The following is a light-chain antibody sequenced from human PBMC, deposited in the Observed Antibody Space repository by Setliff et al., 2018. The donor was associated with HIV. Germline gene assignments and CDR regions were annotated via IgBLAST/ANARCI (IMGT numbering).Light chain of an antibody. V-gene: IGLV2-14*01. CDR3: SSYTSSNTSYV. CDR2: EVS. Sequence: QSALTQPASVSGSPGQSITISCTGTSSDVGGYKYVSWYQQHPGKAPKLMIYEVSNRPSGVSNRFSGSKSGNTASLTISGLQAEDEADYYCSSYTSSNTSYVFGAGTKVTVL. J-gene: IGLJ1*01. CDR1: SSDVGGYKY.